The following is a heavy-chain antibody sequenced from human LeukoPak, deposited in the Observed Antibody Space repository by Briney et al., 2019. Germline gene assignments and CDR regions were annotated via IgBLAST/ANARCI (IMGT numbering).Heavy chain of an antibody. CDR1: GGSISSGGYY. V-gene: IGHV4-39*01. D-gene: IGHD3-3*01. J-gene: IGHJ4*02. CDR3: ARLHYDFWSGYNDY. CDR2: IYYSGST. Sequence: SQTLSLTCTVSGGSISSGGYYWSWIRQHPGKGLEWIGSIYYSGSTYYNPSLKSRVTISVDTSKNQFSLKLSSVTAADTAVYYCARLHYDFWSGYNDYWGQGTLVTVSS.